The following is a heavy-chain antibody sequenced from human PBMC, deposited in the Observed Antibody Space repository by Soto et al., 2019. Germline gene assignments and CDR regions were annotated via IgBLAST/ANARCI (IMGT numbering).Heavy chain of an antibody. Sequence: QVQLVESGGGVVQPGRSLRLSCGASGFTFSGYGMHWVRQAPGKGLEWVAVISYAGDHQYYRDSMKGRFTSSRDNSKNTLYLHMNSLRVEATAVYYCAQEDEAQGYTSIDHGGQGTLVTVSS. CDR1: GFTFSGYG. J-gene: IGHJ4*02. CDR3: AQEDEAQGYTSIDH. CDR2: ISYAGDHQ. D-gene: IGHD3-16*02. V-gene: IGHV3-30*18.